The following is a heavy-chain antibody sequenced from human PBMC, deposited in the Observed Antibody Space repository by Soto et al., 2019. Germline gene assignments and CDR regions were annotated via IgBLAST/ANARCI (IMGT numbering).Heavy chain of an antibody. CDR1: GGTFRTSA. CDR3: ARDKDRLQLGGNYSYIMDV. D-gene: IGHD5-12*01. CDR2: IMPVFPTP. V-gene: IGHV1-69*12. J-gene: IGHJ6*02. Sequence: QVQLVQSGAEVKKPGSSVKVSCKTSGGTFRTSAISWVRQAPGQGLEWMGGIMPVFPTPDYAQKFQGRVTITADESTSTAYMELSSLRSEDTAVYYWARDKDRLQLGGNYSYIMDVWGQGTTVTVSS.